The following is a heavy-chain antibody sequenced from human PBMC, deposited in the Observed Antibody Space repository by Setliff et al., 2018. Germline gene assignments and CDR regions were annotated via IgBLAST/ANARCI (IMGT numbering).Heavy chain of an antibody. D-gene: IGHD6-19*01. CDR1: GFTFSSYS. Sequence: GESLKISCAASGFTFSSYSMNWVRQAPGKGLEWVSSISSNSLYMYYADSVKGRFTISRDNAKNSLYLQINSLRIEDTALYYCARVRSSLTMAGSTDFWGQGTLVTVSS. CDR3: ARVRSSLTMAGSTDF. J-gene: IGHJ4*02. V-gene: IGHV3-21*01. CDR2: ISSNSLYM.